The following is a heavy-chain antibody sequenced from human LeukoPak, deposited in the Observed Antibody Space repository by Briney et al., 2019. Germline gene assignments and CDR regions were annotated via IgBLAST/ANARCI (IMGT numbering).Heavy chain of an antibody. V-gene: IGHV4-59*01. D-gene: IGHD6-19*01. Sequence: AETLTLSCTVSGGSISSYYWSWIRQPPGKGLEWIGYIYYSGSTNYNPSLKSRVTISVDTSKNQFSLKLSSVTAADTAVYYCARIAVAGTFLDYWGPGTLGTVSS. CDR3: ARIAVAGTFLDY. CDR2: IYYSGST. J-gene: IGHJ4*03. CDR1: GGSISSYY.